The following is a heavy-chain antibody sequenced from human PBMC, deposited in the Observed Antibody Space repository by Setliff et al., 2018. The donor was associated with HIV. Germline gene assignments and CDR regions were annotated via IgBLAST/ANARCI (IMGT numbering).Heavy chain of an antibody. J-gene: IGHJ6*03. CDR2: ISYSGST. CDR1: GGSISTYY. CDR3: ARRTAPPSGTYSQYYMDV. V-gene: IGHV4-59*12. Sequence: SETLSLTCTVSGGSISTYYWSWIRQPPGKGLEWIGYISYSGSTSYNPSLKSRVIISLGTSKKQFSLILRSVTAADTAVYYCARRTAPPSGTYSQYYMDVWGRGTTVTVSS. D-gene: IGHD1-26*01.